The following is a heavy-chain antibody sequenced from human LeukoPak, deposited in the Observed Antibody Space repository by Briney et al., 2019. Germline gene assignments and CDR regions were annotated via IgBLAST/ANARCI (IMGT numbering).Heavy chain of an antibody. Sequence: GESLQISCKGSGYSFTSNWIGWVRQLPGKGLEWMGIIFPGDSDTRYSPAFQGQVTISADKSISTAYLQWSSLKASDTAMYYCARLDSSSWYYWGQGTRVSVSS. V-gene: IGHV5-51*01. D-gene: IGHD6-13*01. CDR3: ARLDSSSWYY. J-gene: IGHJ4*02. CDR1: GYSFTSNW. CDR2: IFPGDSDT.